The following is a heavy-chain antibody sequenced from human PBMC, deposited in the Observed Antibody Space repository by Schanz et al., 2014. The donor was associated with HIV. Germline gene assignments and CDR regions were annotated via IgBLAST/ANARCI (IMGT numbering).Heavy chain of an antibody. D-gene: IGHD6-19*01. CDR2: ITPDGSVT. CDR1: GFTFGTKW. CDR3: AWKGSGWNEGMDV. Sequence: DVQLVESGGGLIQPGESLRLSCVASGFTFGTKWMYWVRQGPGKGLAWVSYITPDGSVTYADSVKGRFTTSRDSSKNTLFLQMNSLRAEDTAVYYCAWKGSGWNEGMDVWGQGTTVTVSS. V-gene: IGHV3-74*01. J-gene: IGHJ6*02.